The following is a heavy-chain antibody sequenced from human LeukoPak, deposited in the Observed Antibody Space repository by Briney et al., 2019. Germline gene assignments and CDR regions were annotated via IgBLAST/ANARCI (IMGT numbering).Heavy chain of an antibody. V-gene: IGHV1-18*01. CDR3: ARDTGDNDAFDI. D-gene: IGHD4-17*01. J-gene: IGHJ3*02. CDR2: ISAYNGHT. CDR1: GYTFNSYG. Sequence: ASVKVSCKGSGYTFNSYGISWVRQAPGQGLEWMGWISAYNGHTNLVQKLQGRVTMTTDASTTTAYMELRNLRSDDTAVYYCARDTGDNDAFDIWGQGTMVTVSS.